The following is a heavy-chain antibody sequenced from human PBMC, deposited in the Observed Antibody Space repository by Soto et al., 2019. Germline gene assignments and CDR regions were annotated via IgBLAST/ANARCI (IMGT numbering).Heavy chain of an antibody. CDR2: ISYDGSNK. CDR3: AKGDDYGDYD. Sequence: QVRLVESGGGVVQPGRSLRLSCAASGFTFSSYGMHWVRQAPGKGLEWVAVISYDGSNKYYADSVKGRFTISRDNSKNTLYLQMNSLRAEDTAVYYCAKGDDYGDYDWGQGTLVTVSS. CDR1: GFTFSSYG. D-gene: IGHD4-17*01. V-gene: IGHV3-30*18. J-gene: IGHJ4*02.